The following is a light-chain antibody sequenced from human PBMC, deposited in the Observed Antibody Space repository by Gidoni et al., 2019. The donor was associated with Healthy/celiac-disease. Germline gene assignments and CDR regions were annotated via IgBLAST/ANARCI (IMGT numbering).Light chain of an antibody. J-gene: IGLJ1*01. V-gene: IGLV2-23*02. Sequence: QSALTQPASVSWSPGQSLTISCTGTSSDVGSYNLVSWYQQHPGKAPKLMIYEVSKRPSGVSNRFSGSKSGNTASLTISGLQAEDEADYYCCSYAGSSTPYVFGTGTKVTVL. CDR2: EVS. CDR3: CSYAGSSTPYV. CDR1: SSDVGSYNL.